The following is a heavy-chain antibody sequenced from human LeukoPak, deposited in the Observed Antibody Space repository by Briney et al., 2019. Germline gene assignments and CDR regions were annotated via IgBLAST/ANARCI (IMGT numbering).Heavy chain of an antibody. CDR1: GYSISSGYY. J-gene: IGHJ4*02. D-gene: IGHD3-10*01. CDR2: IYHSGST. Sequence: LETLSLTCAVSGYSISSGYYWGWIRQPPGKGLEWIGSIYHSGSTYYNPSLKSRVTISVDTSKNQFSLKLSSVTAADTAVYYCARDHSYGSGSYHFDYWGQGTLVTVSS. V-gene: IGHV4-38-2*02. CDR3: ARDHSYGSGSYHFDY.